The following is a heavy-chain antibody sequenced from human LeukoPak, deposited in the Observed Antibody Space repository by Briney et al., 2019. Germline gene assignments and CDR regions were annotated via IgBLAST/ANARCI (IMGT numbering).Heavy chain of an antibody. J-gene: IGHJ4*02. CDR2: IYYSGST. CDR1: GGSISSYY. V-gene: IGHV4-59*08. D-gene: IGHD1-26*01. Sequence: SETLSLTCTVSGGSISSYYWSWIRQPPGKGLEWIGYIYYSGSTNYNPSLKSRVTISVDTSKNQFSLKLSSVTAADTAVYYCARHTEVGATYNFDYWGQGTLVTVSS. CDR3: ARHTEVGATYNFDY.